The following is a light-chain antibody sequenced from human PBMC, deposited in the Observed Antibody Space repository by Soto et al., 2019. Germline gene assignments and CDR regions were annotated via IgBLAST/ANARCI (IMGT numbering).Light chain of an antibody. CDR2: DVS. CDR3: QQYNSYSRT. J-gene: IGKJ1*01. CDR1: QSGSAW. Sequence: EMQMTQSHSTLSASVVSRVTITCRASQSGSAWLAWYQQKPGKAPKFLMYDVSTLESGVPLRFSGSGSGTEFTLTISSLQPDDFATYYCQQYNSYSRTFGQGTNVDIK. V-gene: IGKV1-5*01.